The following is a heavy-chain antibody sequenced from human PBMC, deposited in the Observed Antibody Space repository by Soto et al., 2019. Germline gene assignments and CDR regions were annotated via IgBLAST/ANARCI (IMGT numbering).Heavy chain of an antibody. CDR3: ARNILGGLTDF. D-gene: IGHD3-16*01. J-gene: IGHJ4*02. CDR2: INTGKGDT. CDR1: RYTFTAHA. V-gene: IGHV1-3*04. Sequence: ASVEVSCKASRYTFTAHAMQWVRQAPGQGLEWMGWINTGKGDTKYSQKFQGRITITRDTSASTTYMELSSLKSEDTALYYCARNILGGLTDFWGPGTLVTVSS.